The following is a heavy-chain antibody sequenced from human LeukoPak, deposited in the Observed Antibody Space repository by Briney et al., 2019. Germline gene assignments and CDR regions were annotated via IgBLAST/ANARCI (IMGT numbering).Heavy chain of an antibody. J-gene: IGHJ4*02. CDR2: INHSGST. V-gene: IGHV4-34*01. D-gene: IGHD2-15*01. Sequence: SETLPLTCAVYGGSFSGYYWSWIRQPPAKGLEWIGEINHSGSTNYNPPLKSRVTISVDTSKNQFSLKLSSVPAADTAVYYCARGNCSGGSCYGHFDYWGQGTLVTVSS. CDR1: GGSFSGYY. CDR3: ARGNCSGGSCYGHFDY.